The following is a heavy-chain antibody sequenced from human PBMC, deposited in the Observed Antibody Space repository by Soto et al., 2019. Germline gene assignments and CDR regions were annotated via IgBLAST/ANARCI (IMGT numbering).Heavy chain of an antibody. D-gene: IGHD6-19*01. J-gene: IGHJ4*02. CDR2: LNPNSGDT. CDR3: ATSAGGWYLY. V-gene: IGHV1-8*01. Sequence: QVQLVQSGAEVKKPGASVKVSCKASGYTVSRYDSNWVRQATGQGLEWMGWLNPNSGDTGYAQKFQGRVTLTRNTSITTAYIELSSLTSDDTAVYYCATSAGGWYLYWGQGTLVTVSS. CDR1: GYTVSRYD.